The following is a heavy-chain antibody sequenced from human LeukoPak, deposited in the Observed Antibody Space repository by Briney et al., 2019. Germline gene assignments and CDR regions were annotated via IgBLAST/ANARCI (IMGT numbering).Heavy chain of an antibody. V-gene: IGHV3-23*01. CDR2: ISGSGGST. J-gene: IGHJ4*02. CDR1: GFTFSSYA. D-gene: IGHD3-16*02. Sequence: GGSLRLSCAASGFTFSSYAMSWVRQAPGKGLEWVSSISGSGGSTYYADSVKGRFTISRDNSKNTLYLQMNSLRAEDTAVYYCAKIMPNMITFGGVIGAVDYWGQGTLVTVSS. CDR3: AKIMPNMITFGGVIGAVDY.